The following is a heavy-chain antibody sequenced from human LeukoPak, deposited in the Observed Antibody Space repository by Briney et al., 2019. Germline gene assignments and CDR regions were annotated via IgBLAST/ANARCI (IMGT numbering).Heavy chain of an antibody. Sequence: GGSLRLSCAASGFTFSSYSMNWVRQAPGKGLEWVSSISSSSSYIYYADSVKGRFTISRDNAKNSLYLQMSSLRAEDTAVYYCAGGTNFWSGYSFDSWGQGTLVTVSS. CDR3: AGGTNFWSGYSFDS. CDR1: GFTFSSYS. CDR2: ISSSSSYI. V-gene: IGHV3-21*04. J-gene: IGHJ4*02. D-gene: IGHD3-3*01.